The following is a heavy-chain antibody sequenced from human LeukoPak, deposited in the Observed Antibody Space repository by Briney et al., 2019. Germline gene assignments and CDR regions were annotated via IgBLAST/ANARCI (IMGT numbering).Heavy chain of an antibody. V-gene: IGHV4-59*01. J-gene: IGHJ5*02. CDR1: GGSISKNY. CDR2: IHYSGAT. Sequence: TPSETLSLTCTVSGGSISKNYWSWIRQPPGKGLEWIGYIHYSGATNYSPSLKSRITISVDTSENQFSLRLSSVTAADTAVYYCARGSRGGYNWFDPWGQGTLVTVSS. D-gene: IGHD3-16*01. CDR3: ARGSRGGYNWFDP.